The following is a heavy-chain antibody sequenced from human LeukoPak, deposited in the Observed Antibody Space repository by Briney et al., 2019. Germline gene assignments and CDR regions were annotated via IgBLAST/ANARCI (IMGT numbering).Heavy chain of an antibody. D-gene: IGHD1-1*01. CDR3: ARDRGTLTADY. V-gene: IGHV3-33*08. CDR2: IWYDGSNK. CDR1: GFTFSSYG. Sequence: GGSLRLSCAASGFTFSSYGMHWVRQAPGKGLEWVAVIWYDGSNKYYADSVKGRFTISRDNSKNTLYLQMNSLRAEDTAVYYCARDRGTLTADYWGQGTLVTVSS. J-gene: IGHJ4*02.